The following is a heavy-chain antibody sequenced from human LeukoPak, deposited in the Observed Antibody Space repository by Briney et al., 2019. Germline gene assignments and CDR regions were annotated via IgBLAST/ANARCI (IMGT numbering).Heavy chain of an antibody. J-gene: IGHJ3*02. CDR1: GGSISSSSYY. CDR3: GAAGIGDYYDSSGYGFFGAFDI. CDR2: IYYSGST. V-gene: IGHV4-39*01. Sequence: SETLSLTCTVSGGSISSSSYYWGWIRQPPGKGLEWIGSIYYSGSTYYNPSLKSRVTISVDTSKNQFSLKLSSVTAADTAVYYCGAAGIGDYYDSSGYGFFGAFDIWGQGTMVTVSS. D-gene: IGHD3-22*01.